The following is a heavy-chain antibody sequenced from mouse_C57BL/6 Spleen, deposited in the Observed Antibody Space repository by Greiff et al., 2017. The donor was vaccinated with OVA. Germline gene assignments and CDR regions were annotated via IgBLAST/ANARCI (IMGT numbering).Heavy chain of an antibody. CDR3: ARGPLGPFDY. Sequence: VQLAESGGGLVKPGGSLKLSCAASGFTLSDYGLHRVRQAPEKGLEWVAYISSGSSTNYYADTVKGRLTISRNNAKNTLFQQMTSLRSEDTAMYYCARGPLGPFDYWGQGTTLTVSS. CDR1: GFTLSDYG. V-gene: IGHV5-17*01. CDR2: ISSGSSTN. D-gene: IGHD6-1*01. J-gene: IGHJ2*01.